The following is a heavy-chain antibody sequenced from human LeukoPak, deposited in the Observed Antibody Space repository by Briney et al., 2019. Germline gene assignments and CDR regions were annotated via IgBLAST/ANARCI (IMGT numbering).Heavy chain of an antibody. Sequence: PGGSLRLSCAGSGFTFSAYRITWVRQAPGKGLEWVANIKEDGSEKYYVDSVEGRFTISRDNAKNSLYLQMNSLRVEDTAVYYCARCVISGLWYFDIWGQGTLVTVSS. CDR1: GFTFSAYR. CDR3: ARCVISGLWYFDI. D-gene: IGHD2-8*02. J-gene: IGHJ3*02. CDR2: IKEDGSEK. V-gene: IGHV3-7*01.